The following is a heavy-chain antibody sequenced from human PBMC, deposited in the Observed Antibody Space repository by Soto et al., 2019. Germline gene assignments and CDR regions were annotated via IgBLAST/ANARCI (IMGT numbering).Heavy chain of an antibody. Sequence: QVQLVQSGAEVKKPGASVKVSRKASGYTFNIYGISWVRQAPGQGLEWMGWISAYNGNTDYAQKLQGRVTMTTDTSTATTYMELTSLTSDDTAVYYCARDRVVGAADAFGIWGQGTMVTVSS. V-gene: IGHV1-18*01. D-gene: IGHD2-15*01. J-gene: IGHJ3*02. CDR2: ISAYNGNT. CDR1: GYTFNIYG. CDR3: ARDRVVGAADAFGI.